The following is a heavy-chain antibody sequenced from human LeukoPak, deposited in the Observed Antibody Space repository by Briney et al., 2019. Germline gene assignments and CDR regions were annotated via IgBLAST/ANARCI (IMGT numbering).Heavy chain of an antibody. Sequence: GGSLRLSCAASGFTFSSYSMNWVRQAPGKGLEWVSSISSSSSYIYYADSVKGRFTISRDNAKNSLYLQMNSLRAEDTAVYYCARAVGDYSLSGYFDYWGQGTLVTVSS. CDR3: ARAVGDYSLSGYFDY. D-gene: IGHD4-17*01. V-gene: IGHV3-21*01. CDR2: ISSSSSYI. J-gene: IGHJ4*02. CDR1: GFTFSSYS.